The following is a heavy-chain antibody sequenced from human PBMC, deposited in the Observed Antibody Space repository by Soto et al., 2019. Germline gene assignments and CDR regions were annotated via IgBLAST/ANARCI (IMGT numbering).Heavy chain of an antibody. CDR1: GYSFTSYW. CDR3: ARLSFDLYYYYGMDV. J-gene: IGHJ6*02. V-gene: IGHV5-51*01. Sequence: GESLKISCKGSGYSFTSYWIGWVRQMPGKGLEWMGIIYPGDSDTRYSPSFQGQVTISADKSISPAYLQWSSLKASDTAMYYCARLSFDLYYYYGMDVWGQGTTVPVSS. CDR2: IYPGDSDT.